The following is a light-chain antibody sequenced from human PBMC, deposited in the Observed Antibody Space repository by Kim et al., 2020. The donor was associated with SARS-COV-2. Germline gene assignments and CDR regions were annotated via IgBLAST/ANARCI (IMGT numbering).Light chain of an antibody. Sequence: IQLTQSPSSLSASVGDRVTITCRASQGISSYLAWYQQKPGKAPKLLIYAASTLQSGVPSRFSGSGSGTDFTLTISSLQPEDFATYYCLQLNSYPWTFGQGTKVDIK. CDR3: LQLNSYPWT. J-gene: IGKJ1*01. CDR2: AAS. V-gene: IGKV1-9*01. CDR1: QGISSY.